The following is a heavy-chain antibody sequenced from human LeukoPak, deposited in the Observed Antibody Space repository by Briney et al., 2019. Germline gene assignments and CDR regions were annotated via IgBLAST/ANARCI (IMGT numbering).Heavy chain of an antibody. Sequence: TTSETLSLTCSVDTVNHYHWNWVRQSAGTGLEWIGRVHTTSGNTFANPPLWGRVTVSIDTTKNEFLLQLTSMTAADTAVYHCARELRNIGEYYFDYWGQGVPVTVSS. J-gene: IGHJ4*02. V-gene: IGHV4-4*07. CDR2: VHTTSGNT. CDR3: ARELRNIGEYYFDY. CDR1: TVNHYH. D-gene: IGHD1-14*01.